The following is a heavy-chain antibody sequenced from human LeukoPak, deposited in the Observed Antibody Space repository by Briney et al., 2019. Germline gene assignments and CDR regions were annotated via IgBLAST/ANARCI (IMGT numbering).Heavy chain of an antibody. J-gene: IGHJ3*02. CDR2: ISAYNGNT. V-gene: IGHV1-18*01. Sequence: ASVKVSCKASGYTFTSYGISWVRQAPGQGLEWMGWISAYNGNTNYAQKLQGSVTMTTDTSTSTAYMELRSLRSDDTAVYYCARDIPGEGSLDAFDIWGQGTMVTVSS. CDR1: GYTFTSYG. D-gene: IGHD3-16*01. CDR3: ARDIPGEGSLDAFDI.